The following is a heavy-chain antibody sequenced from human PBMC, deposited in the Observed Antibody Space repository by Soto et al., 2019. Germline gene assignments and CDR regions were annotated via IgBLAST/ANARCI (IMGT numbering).Heavy chain of an antibody. D-gene: IGHD5-18*01. CDR2: IIPIFGTA. V-gene: IGHV1-69*13. Sequence: ASVKVSCKASGGTFSSYAISWVRQAPGQGLEWMGGIIPIFGTANYAQKFQGRVTITADESTSTAYMELSSLRSEDTAVYYCAFAVLDTAMVFVYWGQGTLVTVSS. J-gene: IGHJ4*02. CDR1: GGTFSSYA. CDR3: AFAVLDTAMVFVY.